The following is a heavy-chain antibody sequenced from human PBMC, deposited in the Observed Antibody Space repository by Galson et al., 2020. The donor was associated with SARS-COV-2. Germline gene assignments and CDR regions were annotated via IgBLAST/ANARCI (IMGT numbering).Heavy chain of an antibody. V-gene: IGHV3-48*01. D-gene: IGHD2-15*01. J-gene: IGHJ5*02. Sequence: GGSLRLSCAASGFTFSSYSMNWVRQAPGKGLEWVSYISSTSSTIKYADSVKGRFTISRDNAKNSLFLQMNSLRADDTAVYYCARGWGCTGGSYFSDHWGQGTLVTVSS. CDR3: ARGWGCTGGSYFSDH. CDR1: GFTFSSYS. CDR2: ISSTSSTI.